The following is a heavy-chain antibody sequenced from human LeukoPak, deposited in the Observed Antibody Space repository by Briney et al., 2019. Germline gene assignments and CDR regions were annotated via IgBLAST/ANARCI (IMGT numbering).Heavy chain of an antibody. J-gene: IGHJ4*02. CDR2: INHSGST. CDR1: GGSFSGYY. D-gene: IGHD3-10*01. V-gene: IGHV4-34*01. Sequence: RPSETLSLTCAVYGGSFSGYYRSWIRQPPGKGLEWIGEINHSGSTNYNPSLKSRATISVDTSKNQFSLKLSSVTAADTAVYYCARGYGSGSYYGYWGQGTLVTVSS. CDR3: ARGYGSGSYYGY.